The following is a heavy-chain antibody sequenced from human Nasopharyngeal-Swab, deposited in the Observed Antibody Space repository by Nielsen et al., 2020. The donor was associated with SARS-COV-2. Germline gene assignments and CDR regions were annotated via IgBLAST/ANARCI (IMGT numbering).Heavy chain of an antibody. CDR1: GFTFRSYW. V-gene: IGHV3-74*01. CDR2: INSDGSST. J-gene: IGHJ3*02. CDR3: ARPGYQNAFDI. D-gene: IGHD2-2*01. Sequence: GGSLRLSCAASGFTFRSYWMHWVRQVPGKGLVWVSRINSDGSSTSYADSVKGRFTISRDNAKNTLYLQMNSLRAEDTAVYYCARPGYQNAFDIWGQGTMVTVSS.